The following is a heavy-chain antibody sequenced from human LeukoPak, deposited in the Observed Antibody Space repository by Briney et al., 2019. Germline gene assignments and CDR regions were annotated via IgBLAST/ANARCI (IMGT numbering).Heavy chain of an antibody. CDR3: ASDIGEHSVVVIMNWFDP. V-gene: IGHV3-30*04. D-gene: IGHD3-22*01. Sequence: GRSLRLSCAAAGFTFRSYALHWVRQAPGKGLEWVAVISYDGSNKYYADSVKGRFTISRDNSKNTLYLQMNSMRAEDTAVYYCASDIGEHSVVVIMNWFDPWGQGTLVTVSS. CDR1: GFTFRSYA. CDR2: ISYDGSNK. J-gene: IGHJ5*02.